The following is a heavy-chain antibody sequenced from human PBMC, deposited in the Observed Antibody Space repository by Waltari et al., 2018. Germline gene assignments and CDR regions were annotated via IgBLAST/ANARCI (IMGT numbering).Heavy chain of an antibody. V-gene: IGHV4-59*01. D-gene: IGHD3-9*01. J-gene: IGHJ5*02. CDR1: GGSISSYY. Sequence: QVQLQESGPGLVKPSETLSLTCTVSGGSISSYYWSWIRQPPGKGLGWIGYIYYSGSTNYNPSLKSRVTISVDTSKNQFSLKLSSVTAADTAVYYCARGSTYYDILTGYYKGNWFDPWGQGTLVTVSS. CDR2: IYYSGST. CDR3: ARGSTYYDILTGYYKGNWFDP.